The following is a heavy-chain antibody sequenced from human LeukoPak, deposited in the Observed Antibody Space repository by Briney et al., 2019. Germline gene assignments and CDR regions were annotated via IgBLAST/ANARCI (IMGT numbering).Heavy chain of an antibody. CDR2: ISGSGGST. CDR3: VKGQTSGTYYVGDFDY. V-gene: IGHV3-23*01. J-gene: IGHJ4*02. CDR1: GFTFSSYA. Sequence: GGSLRLSCAASGFTFSSYAMTWVRQAPGKGLEWVSAISGSGGSTYYADSVKGRFAISRDNSKNTLYLQMSSLRAEDTALYYCVKGQTSGTYYVGDFDYWGQGTLVTVSS. D-gene: IGHD1-26*01.